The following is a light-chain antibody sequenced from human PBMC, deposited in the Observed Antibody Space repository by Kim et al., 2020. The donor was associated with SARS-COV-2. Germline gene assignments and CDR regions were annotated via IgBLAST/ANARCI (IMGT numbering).Light chain of an antibody. CDR3: NSRDSSGNHVV. V-gene: IGLV3-19*01. Sequence: VQTVRITCQGDTLRSYYASWYQQKPGQAPVLVIYGKNNRPSGIPDRFSGSSSGNTASLTITGAQAEDEADYYCNSRDSSGNHVVFGGGTQLTVL. CDR1: TLRSYY. J-gene: IGLJ2*01. CDR2: GKN.